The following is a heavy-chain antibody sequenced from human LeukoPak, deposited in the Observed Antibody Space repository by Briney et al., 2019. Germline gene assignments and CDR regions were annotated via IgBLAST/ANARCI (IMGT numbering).Heavy chain of an antibody. D-gene: IGHD2-2*01. V-gene: IGHV5-51*01. J-gene: IGHJ6*03. Sequence: GESLKISCKGSGYSFTSYWIGWVRQMPGKGLEWMGIIYPGDSDTRYSPSFQGQVTISADKSISTAYLQWSSLKASDTAMYYCARQAYSQLLSHYYYYMDVWGKGTTVTVPS. CDR2: IYPGDSDT. CDR1: GYSFTSYW. CDR3: ARQAYSQLLSHYYYYMDV.